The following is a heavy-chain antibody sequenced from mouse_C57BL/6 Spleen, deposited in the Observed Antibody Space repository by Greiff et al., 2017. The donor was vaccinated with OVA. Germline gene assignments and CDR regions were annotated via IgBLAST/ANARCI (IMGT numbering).Heavy chain of an antibody. V-gene: IGHV1-15*01. CDR2: IDPETGGT. Sequence: QVQLKQSGAELVRPGASVTLSCKASGYTFTDYEMHWVKQTPVHGLEWIGAIDPETGGTAYNQKFKGKAILTADKSSSTAYMELRSLTSEDSAVYYCTRGGTDFDYWGQGTTLTVSS. J-gene: IGHJ2*01. CDR1: GYTFTDYE. CDR3: TRGGTDFDY. D-gene: IGHD3-3*01.